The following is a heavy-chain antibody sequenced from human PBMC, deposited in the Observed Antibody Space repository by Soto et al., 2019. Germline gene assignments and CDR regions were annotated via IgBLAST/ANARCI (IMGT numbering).Heavy chain of an antibody. Sequence: QLQLQESGPGRVKPSETLSLTCTVSGVSTSSSRNYWGWIRQPPGKGLEWIGSVYYSGSTYYNPSLKSRVTVSVDTSKNQFSLRLTSVTAADTAVYYCARHGCSSTSCYPYYYGMDVWGQGTTVTVSS. CDR2: VYYSGST. CDR1: GVSTSSSRNY. D-gene: IGHD2-2*01. J-gene: IGHJ6*02. CDR3: ARHGCSSTSCYPYYYGMDV. V-gene: IGHV4-39*01.